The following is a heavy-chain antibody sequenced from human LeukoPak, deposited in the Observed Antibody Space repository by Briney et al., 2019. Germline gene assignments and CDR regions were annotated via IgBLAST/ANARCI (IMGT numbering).Heavy chain of an antibody. CDR2: MNPKSGDT. CDR1: GYIFIDNE. V-gene: IGHV1-8*03. Sequence: GASVKVSCKASGYIFIDNEINWVRQASGQGFEWMGWMNPKSGDTGYEQKLQGRVTVTRDSSLSTVYMELSRLGSEDTALYYCARGRYMDVWGKGTPVTVSS. J-gene: IGHJ6*04. CDR3: ARGRYMDV.